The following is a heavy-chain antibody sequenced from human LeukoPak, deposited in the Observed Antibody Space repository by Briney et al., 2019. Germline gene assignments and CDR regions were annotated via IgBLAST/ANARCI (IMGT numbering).Heavy chain of an antibody. CDR1: GYTFTGYY. D-gene: IGHD6-13*01. CDR2: MNPNSGNT. CDR3: ARGQSAGHFDY. Sequence: ASVKVSCKSSGYTFTGYYMHWVRQAPGQGLEWMGWMNPNSGNTGYAQKFQGRVTMTRNTSISTAYMELSSLRSEDTAVYYCARGQSAGHFDYWGQGTLVTVSS. J-gene: IGHJ4*02. V-gene: IGHV1-8*02.